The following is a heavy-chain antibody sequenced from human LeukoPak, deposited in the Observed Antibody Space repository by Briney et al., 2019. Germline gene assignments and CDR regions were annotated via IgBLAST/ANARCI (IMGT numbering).Heavy chain of an antibody. CDR1: EFTFSSYA. V-gene: IGHV3-23*01. J-gene: IGHJ3*02. Sequence: GGSLRLSCVVSEFTFSSYAMSWVRQAPGKGLEWVSAISGSGGSTYYADSVKGRFTISRDNSKNTLYLQMNSLRAEDTAVYYCAKDPSDYVGAFDIWGQGTMVSVSS. CDR2: ISGSGGST. CDR3: AKDPSDYVGAFDI. D-gene: IGHD4-23*01.